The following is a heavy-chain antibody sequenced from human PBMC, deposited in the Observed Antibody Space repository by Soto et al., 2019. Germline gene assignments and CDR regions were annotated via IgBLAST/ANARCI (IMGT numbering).Heavy chain of an antibody. V-gene: IGHV5-51*01. J-gene: IGHJ4*02. CDR1: GYSLTNYW. CDR2: IYPRDSDT. D-gene: IGHD3-3*01. CDR3: ARLQGPRTNNFLRLQPRDYFDP. Sequence: PGESLKISCMASGYSLTNYWIAWVRQMPGAGLEWVGIIYPRDSDTRYSPSFQGQVTISVDKSISTAYLHWSSLKASDTAMYYCARLQGPRTNNFLRLQPRDYFDPWGQGTLVTVSS.